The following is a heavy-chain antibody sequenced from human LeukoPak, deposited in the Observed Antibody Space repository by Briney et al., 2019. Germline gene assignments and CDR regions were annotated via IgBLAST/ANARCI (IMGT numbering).Heavy chain of an antibody. D-gene: IGHD3-9*01. CDR2: MSGSDGST. J-gene: IGHJ4*02. CDR3: ARGCKGYFDILTGYYKDYYFDY. Sequence: GGSLRLSCAASGFTFSSYAMSWVRQAPGKGLEWVSVMSGSDGSTYYADSVKGRFTISRDNSENTLYLQMNSLRAEDTAIYYCARGCKGYFDILTGYYKDYYFDYWGQGTLVTVSS. V-gene: IGHV3-23*01. CDR1: GFTFSSYA.